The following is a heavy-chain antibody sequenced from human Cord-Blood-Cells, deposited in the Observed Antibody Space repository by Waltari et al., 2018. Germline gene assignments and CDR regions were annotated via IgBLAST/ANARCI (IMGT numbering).Heavy chain of an antibody. CDR1: GGTFSSYA. CDR2: INPIFCTA. V-gene: IGHV1-69*01. D-gene: IGHD6-19*01. J-gene: IGHJ6*02. Sequence: QVQLVQSGAEVKKPGSSVKVSCKASGGTFSSYAISWVRQAPGQGLEWMGGINPIFCTANYAQKFQGRVTITADESTSTAYMELSSLRSEDTAVYYCARDPAPSSGWYSFDDYYGMDVWGQGTTVTVSS. CDR3: ARDPAPSSGWYSFDDYYGMDV.